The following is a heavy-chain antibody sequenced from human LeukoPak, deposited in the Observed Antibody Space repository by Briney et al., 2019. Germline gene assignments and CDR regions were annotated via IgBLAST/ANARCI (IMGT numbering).Heavy chain of an antibody. CDR2: INQSGST. V-gene: IGHV4-34*01. Sequence: PSETLSLTCAVYGGSFSGYYWTWIRQPPGKGLEWIGEINQSGSTNYNPSLKSRVTILVDTSKNQFSLKLTSVTAADTAVYYCARDFGIFGVVTFDIWGQGTMVTVSS. J-gene: IGHJ3*02. CDR3: ARDFGIFGVVTFDI. D-gene: IGHD3-3*01. CDR1: GGSFSGYY.